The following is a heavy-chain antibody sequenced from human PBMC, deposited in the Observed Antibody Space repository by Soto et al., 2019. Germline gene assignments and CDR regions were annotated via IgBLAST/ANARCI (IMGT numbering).Heavy chain of an antibody. CDR3: ARAYSIGWYYFDY. CDR2: ISSGGGIT. Sequence: GGSLRLSCAASGFTFSNYAMSWVRQAPGRGLEWVSTISSGGGITYYADSVKGRFTISRDISKNTLYLQMESLRAEDAAVFYCARAYSIGWYYFDYWGPGTLVTVSS. D-gene: IGHD6-19*01. CDR1: GFTFSNYA. V-gene: IGHV3-23*01. J-gene: IGHJ4*02.